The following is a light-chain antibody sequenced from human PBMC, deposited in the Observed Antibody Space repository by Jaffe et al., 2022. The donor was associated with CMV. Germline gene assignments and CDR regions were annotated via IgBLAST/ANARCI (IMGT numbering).Light chain of an antibody. V-gene: IGLV2-14*03. CDR1: SSDVRGYNY. CDR2: DVS. J-gene: IGLJ2*01. Sequence: QSALTQPASVSGSPGQSITISCTGISSDVRGYNYVSWYQQHPGKAPKLMIFDVSNRPSWVSNRFSGSKSGNTASLTISGLQAEDEADYYCSSYTSSTTLVFGGGTKLTVL. CDR3: SSYTSSTTLV.